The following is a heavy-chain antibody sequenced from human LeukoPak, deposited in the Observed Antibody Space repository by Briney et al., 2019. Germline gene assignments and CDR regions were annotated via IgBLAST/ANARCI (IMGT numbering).Heavy chain of an antibody. V-gene: IGHV3-23*01. Sequence: GGSLRLSCATSGFAFSSYAMSWVRQAPGKGLEWVSAISGSGDSTYYVDSVKGRFTISRDSSKNTLYLQMNSLSAEDTAVYYCAKSESLYASFDYWGQGTLVTVSS. D-gene: IGHD2-8*01. J-gene: IGHJ4*02. CDR3: AKSESLYASFDY. CDR1: GFAFSSYA. CDR2: ISGSGDST.